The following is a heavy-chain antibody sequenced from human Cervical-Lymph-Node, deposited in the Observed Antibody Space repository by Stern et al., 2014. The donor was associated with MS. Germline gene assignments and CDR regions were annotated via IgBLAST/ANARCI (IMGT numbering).Heavy chain of an antibody. CDR1: GYSFTNYW. Sequence: EVQLEESGAEVKKPGESLKISCKGSGYSFTNYWIVWVRQVPGKGLEWMGVIYPGDSDTEYSPSFQGHVTISADKSISTAYLQWSSLKASDTAMYYCARRRGDWYFYLWGRGTLVTVSS. CDR2: IYPGDSDT. V-gene: IGHV5-51*03. D-gene: IGHD3-16*01. CDR3: ARRRGDWYFYL. J-gene: IGHJ2*01.